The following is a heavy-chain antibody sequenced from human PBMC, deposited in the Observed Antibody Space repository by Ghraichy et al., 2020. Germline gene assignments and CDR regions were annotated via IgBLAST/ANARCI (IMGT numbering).Heavy chain of an antibody. Sequence: GGSLRLSCAASGFTFSGYSMNWVRQAPGKGLEWISYILTTGDDITYADSVKGRFTISRDNAKNLLYLQMNSLRGEDTAVYYCARILGLVLDLWGQGTLVTVSS. V-gene: IGHV3-48*01. CDR2: ILTTGDDI. D-gene: IGHD6-13*01. J-gene: IGHJ5*02. CDR3: ARILGLVLDL. CDR1: GFTFSGYS.